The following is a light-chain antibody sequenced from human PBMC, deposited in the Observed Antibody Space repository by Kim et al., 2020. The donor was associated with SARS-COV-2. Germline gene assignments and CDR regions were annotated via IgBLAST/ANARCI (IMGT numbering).Light chain of an antibody. Sequence: SPGDIATRAGRANQGVSSSYLAWYQQEPGQAPRLHIYCASSRATGIPDRFSCSGSGTDFTLTISRLEPEDFAVYYCQQYGSSPLTFGGGTKVDIK. V-gene: IGKV3-20*01. CDR1: QGVSSSY. CDR3: QQYGSSPLT. CDR2: CAS. J-gene: IGKJ4*01.